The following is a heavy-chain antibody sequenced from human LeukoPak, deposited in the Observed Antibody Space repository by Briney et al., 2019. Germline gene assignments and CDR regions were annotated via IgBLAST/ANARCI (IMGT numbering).Heavy chain of an antibody. Sequence: GGSLRLSCAASGFTFSSYGMHWVRQAPGKGLEWVAVISYDGSNKYYADSVKGRFTISRDNSKNTLYLQMNSLRAEDTAVYYCARMYSSSSAQDQYYFDYWGQGTLVTVSS. V-gene: IGHV3-30*03. D-gene: IGHD6-6*01. J-gene: IGHJ4*02. CDR1: GFTFSSYG. CDR3: ARMYSSSSAQDQYYFDY. CDR2: ISYDGSNK.